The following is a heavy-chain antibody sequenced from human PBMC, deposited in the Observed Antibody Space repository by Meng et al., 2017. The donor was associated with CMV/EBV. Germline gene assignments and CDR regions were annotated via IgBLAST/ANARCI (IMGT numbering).Heavy chain of an antibody. J-gene: IGHJ6*02. Sequence: ASVKVSCKASGYTFSNYPITWVRQAPGQGLEWMGWISGYTGDTNYSQRFQGRVTMTTDTSTNTAYMELRSLGSVDTAVYYCARGARYGMDVWGQGTTVTVS. CDR3: ARGARYGMDV. CDR1: GYTFSNYP. CDR2: ISGYTGDT. D-gene: IGHD1-26*01. V-gene: IGHV1-18*01.